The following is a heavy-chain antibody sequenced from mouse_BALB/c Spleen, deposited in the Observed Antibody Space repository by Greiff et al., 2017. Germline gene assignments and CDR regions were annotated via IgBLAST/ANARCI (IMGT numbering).Heavy chain of an antibody. CDR3: TPIYDGYYAGFAY. V-gene: IGHV6-6*02. CDR1: GFTFSNYW. CDR2: IRLKSNNYAT. J-gene: IGHJ3*01. D-gene: IGHD2-3*01. Sequence: EVQVVESGGGLVQPGGSMKLSCVASGFTFSNYWMNWVRQSPEKGLEWVAEIRLKSNNYATHYAESVKGRFTISRDDSKSSVYLQMNNLRAEDTGIYYCTPIYDGYYAGFAYWGQGTLVTVSA.